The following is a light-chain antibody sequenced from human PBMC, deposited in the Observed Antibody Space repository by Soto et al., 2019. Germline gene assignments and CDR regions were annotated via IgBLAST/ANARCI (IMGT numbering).Light chain of an antibody. CDR3: CSYAGSSTFVV. Sequence: QSVLTQPASVSGSPGQSTTISCIGTSSDVGSYNLVSWYQQHPGKAPKLMIYEVNKRPSGVSNRFSGSKSANTASLTISGLQDEDEADYFCCSYAGSSTFVVFGGGTKLTVL. V-gene: IGLV2-23*02. CDR2: EVN. CDR1: SSDVGSYNL. J-gene: IGLJ2*01.